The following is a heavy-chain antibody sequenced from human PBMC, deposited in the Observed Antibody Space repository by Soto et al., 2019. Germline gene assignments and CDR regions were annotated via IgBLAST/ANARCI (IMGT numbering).Heavy chain of an antibody. CDR2: INPNSGGT. D-gene: IGHD4-17*01. CDR1: GYTFTVYF. J-gene: IGHJ5*02. CDR3: ARDFVDYEA. V-gene: IGHV1-2*02. Sequence: ASVKGSCKASGYTFTVYFIHWARQAPGQGLEWLGWINPNSGGTKYAEKFQGRLTMTGDTSKNQFSLKLSSVTAADTAVYYCARDFVDYEAWGQGTLVTVSS.